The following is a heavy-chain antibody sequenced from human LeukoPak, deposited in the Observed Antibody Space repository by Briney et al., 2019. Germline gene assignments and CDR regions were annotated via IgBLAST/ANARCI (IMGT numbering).Heavy chain of an antibody. CDR2: IRYDGSNK. J-gene: IGHJ3*02. V-gene: IGHV3-30*02. CDR1: GFIFSSYD. D-gene: IGHD6-19*01. CDR3: AKEKSSGWHDAFDI. Sequence: PGGSLRLSCVGSGFIFSSYDMDCVRQAPGKGLEWVAFIRYDGSNKYYGDSVRGRFTISRDNSKNTLYVQMNSLRAEDTAVYYCAKEKSSGWHDAFDIWGQGTMVTVSS.